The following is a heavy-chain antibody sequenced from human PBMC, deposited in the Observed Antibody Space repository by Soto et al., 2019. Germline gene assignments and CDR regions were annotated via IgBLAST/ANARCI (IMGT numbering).Heavy chain of an antibody. CDR3: AHSSGSGSYLLVGGLDP. D-gene: IGHD3-10*01. CDR1: GFSLSTSGVG. CDR2: IYWDDDK. V-gene: IGHV2-5*02. Sequence: QITLKESGPTLVKPTQTLTLTCTFSGFSLSTSGVGVGWIRQPPGKALEWLALIYWDDDKRYSPSLKSRLTITKDTPKNQVVITMTNMDPLDTATYYCAHSSGSGSYLLVGGLDPWGQGTLVTVSS. J-gene: IGHJ5*02.